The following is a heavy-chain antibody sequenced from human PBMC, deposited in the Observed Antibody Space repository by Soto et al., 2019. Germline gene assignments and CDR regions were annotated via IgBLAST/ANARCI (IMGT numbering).Heavy chain of an antibody. V-gene: IGHV1-2*04. CDR2: INPNSGGT. CDR3: ARDRLRLGALPGDDAFDI. Sequence: ASVKVSCKASGYTFTGYYMHWVRQAPGQGLEWMGWINPNSGGTNYAQKFQGWVTMTRDTSISPAYMELSRLRSDDTAVYYCARDRLRLGALPGDDAFDIWGQGTMVTVSS. CDR1: GYTFTGYY. D-gene: IGHD3-16*01. J-gene: IGHJ3*02.